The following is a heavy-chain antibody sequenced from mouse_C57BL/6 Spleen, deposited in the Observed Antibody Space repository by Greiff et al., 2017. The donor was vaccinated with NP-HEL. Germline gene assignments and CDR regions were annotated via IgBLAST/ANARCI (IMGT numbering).Heavy chain of an antibody. CDR2: IDPSDSYT. CDR1: GYTFTSYW. Sequence: QVQLQQPGAELVMPGASVKLSCKASGYTFTSYWMHWVKQRPGQGLEWIGEIDPSDSYTNYNQKFKGKSTLTVDKSSSTAYMQLSSLTSEDSAVYYCARSSGNYLYWYFDVWGTGTTVTVSS. D-gene: IGHD2-1*01. V-gene: IGHV1-69*01. CDR3: ARSSGNYLYWYFDV. J-gene: IGHJ1*03.